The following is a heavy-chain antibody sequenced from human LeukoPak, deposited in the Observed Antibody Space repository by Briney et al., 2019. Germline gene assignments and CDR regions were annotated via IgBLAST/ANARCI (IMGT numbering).Heavy chain of an antibody. J-gene: IGHJ4*02. CDR2: TSRSGGST. V-gene: IGHV3-23*01. Sequence: PGGSLRLSCAASGFTFSNYGMSWGRQAPGKGLEWVSATSRSGGSTFYADSVKGRFTISRDNSKDTLYLQMNSLRAEDTAVYYCAREIRLGESGYFDYWGQGTLVTVSS. D-gene: IGHD3-16*01. CDR1: GFTFSNYG. CDR3: AREIRLGESGYFDY.